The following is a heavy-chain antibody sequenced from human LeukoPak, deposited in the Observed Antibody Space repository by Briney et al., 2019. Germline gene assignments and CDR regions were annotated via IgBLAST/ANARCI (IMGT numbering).Heavy chain of an antibody. D-gene: IGHD4-17*01. V-gene: IGHV3-30*18. Sequence: PGRSLRLSCAASGFTFSSYGMHWVRQAPGKGLEGVAVISYDGSNKYYADSVKGRFTISRDNSKNTLYLQMNSLRAEDTGVYYCAKDYGDWSMDAFDIWGQGTMVTVSS. CDR1: GFTFSSYG. J-gene: IGHJ3*02. CDR2: ISYDGSNK. CDR3: AKDYGDWSMDAFDI.